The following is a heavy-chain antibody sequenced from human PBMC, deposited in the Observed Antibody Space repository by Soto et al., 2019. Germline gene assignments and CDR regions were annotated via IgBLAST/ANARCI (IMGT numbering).Heavy chain of an antibody. D-gene: IGHD4-17*01. Sequence: PGGSLRLSCAASGFTFSSYGMHLVRQAPGKGLEWVAVISYDGSNKYYADSVKGRFTISRDNSKNTLYLQMNSLRAEDTAVYYCAKDRSGYGDYDSVDYWGQGTLVTVSS. J-gene: IGHJ4*02. CDR2: ISYDGSNK. V-gene: IGHV3-30*18. CDR3: AKDRSGYGDYDSVDY. CDR1: GFTFSSYG.